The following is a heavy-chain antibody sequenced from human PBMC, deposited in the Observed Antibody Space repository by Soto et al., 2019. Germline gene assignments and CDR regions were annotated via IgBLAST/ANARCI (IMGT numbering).Heavy chain of an antibody. D-gene: IGHD2-15*01. CDR1: GYTFTSYG. V-gene: IGHV1-18*01. CDR3: ARHERLAALDYYYGMDV. CDR2: ISAYNGNT. J-gene: IGHJ6*02. Sequence: QVQLVQSGAEVKKPGASVKVSCKACGYTFTSYGISWVRQAPGQGLEWMGWISAYNGNTNYAHKLQGRVTMTTDTSSSTAYMELRSLRSDDTAVYYCARHERLAALDYYYGMDVWGQGTTVTVSS.